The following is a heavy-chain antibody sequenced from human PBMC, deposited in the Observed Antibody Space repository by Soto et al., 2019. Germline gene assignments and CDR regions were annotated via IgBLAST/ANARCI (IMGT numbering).Heavy chain of an antibody. J-gene: IGHJ4*02. Sequence: QVQLVQSGGEVKRPGASVKVSCKTSGYSFASFGITWVRQAPGQGLEWMGWISGYTGYANYPERFEDRVTLSTDPSTTTAFMELRSLRSVDTAVYYCARDTRNYFDYWGQGTLVTVSS. CDR3: ARDTRNYFDY. CDR1: GYSFASFG. CDR2: ISGYTGYA. D-gene: IGHD2-2*01. V-gene: IGHV1-18*01.